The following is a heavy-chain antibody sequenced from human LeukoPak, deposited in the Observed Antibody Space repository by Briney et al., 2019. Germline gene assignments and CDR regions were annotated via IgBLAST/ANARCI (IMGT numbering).Heavy chain of an antibody. Sequence: SVKVSCKVSGYTLTELSMHWVRQAPGKGLEWMGGIIPIFGTANYAQKFQGRVTITADESTSTAYMELSSLRSEDTAVYYCARARPTNLYSGYGYWGQGTLVTVSS. CDR3: ARARPTNLYSGYGY. CDR1: GYTLTELS. J-gene: IGHJ4*02. D-gene: IGHD5-12*01. CDR2: IIPIFGTA. V-gene: IGHV1-69*13.